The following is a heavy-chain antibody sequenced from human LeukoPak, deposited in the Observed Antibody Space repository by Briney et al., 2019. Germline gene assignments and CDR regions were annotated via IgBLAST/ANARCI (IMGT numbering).Heavy chain of an antibody. J-gene: IGHJ4*02. CDR1: GFIFSSYE. Sequence: GGSLRLSCAASGFIFSSYEMSWVRQAPGKGLEWVSHIYTDSAIYQADSVKGRFTISRDNAKNSLYLQMNSLRAEDTAVYYCARASNSPFDFWGQGSLVTVSP. CDR3: ARASNSPFDF. CDR2: IYTDSAI. D-gene: IGHD2-21*01. V-gene: IGHV3-48*03.